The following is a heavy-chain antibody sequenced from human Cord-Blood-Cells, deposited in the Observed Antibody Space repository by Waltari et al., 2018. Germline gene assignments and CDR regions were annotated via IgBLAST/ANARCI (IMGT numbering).Heavy chain of an antibody. CDR3: AREVRTINWFDP. Sequence: QVQLVESGGGVVQPGRSLRLSCAASGFTFSSYGMHWVRPAPGKGLEWVAVIWYDGSNKYYADSVKGRFTISRDNSKNTLYLQMNSLRAEDTAVYYCAREVRTINWFDPWGQGTLVTVSS. CDR2: IWYDGSNK. J-gene: IGHJ5*02. CDR1: GFTFSSYG. V-gene: IGHV3-33*01. D-gene: IGHD3-3*01.